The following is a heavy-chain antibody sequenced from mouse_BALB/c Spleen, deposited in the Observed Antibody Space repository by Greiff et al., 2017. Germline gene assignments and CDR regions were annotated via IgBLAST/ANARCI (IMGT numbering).Heavy chain of an antibody. CDR2: IDPANGNT. CDR1: GFNIKDTY. CDR3: ARSSYGNYFFDY. D-gene: IGHD2-1*01. V-gene: IGHV14-3*02. Sequence: EVQLQQSGAELVKPGASVKLSCTASGFNIKDTYMHWVKQRPEQGLEWIGRIDPANGNTKYDPKFQGKATITADTSSNTAYLQLSSLTSEDTAVYYCARSSYGNYFFDYWGQGTTLTVSS. J-gene: IGHJ2*01.